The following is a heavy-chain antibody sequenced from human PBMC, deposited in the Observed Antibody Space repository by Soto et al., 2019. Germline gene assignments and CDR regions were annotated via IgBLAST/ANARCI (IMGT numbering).Heavy chain of an antibody. CDR1: GYTFTSYY. D-gene: IGHD5-18*01. CDR2: INPSGGST. Sequence: QVQLVQSGAEVKKPGASVKVSCKASGYTFTSYYMHWVRQAPGQGLEWMGIINPSGGSTSYAQKFQGRVTMTRDTSTSTVYMELSSLRSEDTAVYYCARGSGSTASREYYYGMDVWGQGTTFTVSS. V-gene: IGHV1-46*01. CDR3: ARGSGSTASREYYYGMDV. J-gene: IGHJ6*02.